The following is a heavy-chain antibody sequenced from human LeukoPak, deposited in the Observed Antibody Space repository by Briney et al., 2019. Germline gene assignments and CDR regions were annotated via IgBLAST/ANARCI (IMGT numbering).Heavy chain of an antibody. J-gene: IGHJ3*02. CDR3: ARPDSSGWSHAFDI. Sequence: PGRSLRLSCAASGFTLSSYTMHWVRQAPGKGLELVAVMSSDGNNKYYADSVKGRFTISRDNSKNTLYLDMNSLRAEDTAVYYCARPDSSGWSHAFDIWGQGTKVTVSS. CDR1: GFTLSSYT. CDR2: MSSDGNNK. V-gene: IGHV3-30-3*01. D-gene: IGHD6-19*01.